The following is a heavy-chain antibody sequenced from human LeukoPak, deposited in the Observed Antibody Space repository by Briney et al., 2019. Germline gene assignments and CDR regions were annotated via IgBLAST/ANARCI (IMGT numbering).Heavy chain of an antibody. V-gene: IGHV1-3*03. CDR2: INAGNGNT. CDR1: GYTFTSYA. CDR3: ARDPGSSGYYNYYMDV. Sequence: ASVEVSCKASGYTFTSYAMHWVRQAPGQRLEWMGWINAGNGNTKYSQEFQGRVTITRDTSASTAYMELSSLRSEDMAVYYCARDPGSSGYYNYYMDVWGKGTTVTVSS. D-gene: IGHD3-22*01. J-gene: IGHJ6*03.